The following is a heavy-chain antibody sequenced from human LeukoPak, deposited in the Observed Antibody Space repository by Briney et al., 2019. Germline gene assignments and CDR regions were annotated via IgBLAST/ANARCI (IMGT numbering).Heavy chain of an antibody. CDR2: IYYSGST. CDR1: GGSISSYY. CDR3: ARVTGSGSLYYYYYMDV. D-gene: IGHD3-10*01. V-gene: IGHV4-59*01. J-gene: IGHJ6*03. Sequence: SETLSLTCTVSGGSISSYYWSWIRQPPGKGLEWIGYIYYSGSTNYNPSLKSRVTISVDTSKNQFPLKLSSVTAADTAVYYCARVTGSGSLYYYYYMDVWGKGTTVTVSS.